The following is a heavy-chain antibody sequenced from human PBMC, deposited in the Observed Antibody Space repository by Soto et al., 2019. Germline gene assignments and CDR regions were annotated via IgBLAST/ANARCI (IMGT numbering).Heavy chain of an antibody. CDR3: ARRGDGIGDSSGWYYFDY. V-gene: IGHV1-69*13. Sequence: GASVKVSCKASGGTFSSYAISWVRQAPGQGLEWMGGIIPIFGTANYAQKFQGRVTITADESTSTAYMELSSLRSEDTAVYYCARRGDGIGDSSGWYYFDYWGQGTLVTVSS. D-gene: IGHD6-19*01. CDR1: GGTFSSYA. J-gene: IGHJ4*02. CDR2: IIPIFGTA.